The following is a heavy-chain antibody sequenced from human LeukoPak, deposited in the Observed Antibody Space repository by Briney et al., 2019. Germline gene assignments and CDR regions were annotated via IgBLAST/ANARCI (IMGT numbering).Heavy chain of an antibody. CDR1: GGSISSYY. Sequence: PSETLSLTCTVSGGSISSYYWSWIRQPAGKGLEWIGRIYTSGSTNYNPSLKSRVTMSVDTSKNQFSLKLSSVTAADTAVYYCARDLAFASKSRSEYFDLWGRGTLVTVSS. D-gene: IGHD1-14*01. CDR2: IYTSGST. J-gene: IGHJ2*01. CDR3: ARDLAFASKSRSEYFDL. V-gene: IGHV4-4*07.